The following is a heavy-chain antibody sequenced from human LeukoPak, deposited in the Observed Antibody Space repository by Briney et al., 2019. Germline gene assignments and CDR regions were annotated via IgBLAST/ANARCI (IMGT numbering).Heavy chain of an antibody. CDR3: ARPDEDRGYSYGYNY. CDR1: GYTFTKYS. V-gene: IGHV1-46*01. J-gene: IGHJ4*02. CDR2: ISPSGGTT. Sequence: ASVKVSCKTSGYTFTKYSIHWVRQAPGQGLEWMGIISPSGGTTTYAQKFQGRVTITADESTSTAYMELSSLRSEDTAVYYCARPDEDRGYSYGYNYWGQGTLVTVSS. D-gene: IGHD5-18*01.